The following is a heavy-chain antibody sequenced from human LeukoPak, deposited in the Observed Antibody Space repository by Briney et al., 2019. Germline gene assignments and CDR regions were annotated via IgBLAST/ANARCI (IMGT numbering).Heavy chain of an antibody. V-gene: IGHV4-4*07. Sequence: SETLSLTCTVSGGSIISNYWSWIRQSAGTGLEWIGRIYGSGITDYNPSLKSPVTMSLDTSRKQFSLRLTSVTAADTAVYYCARLKFYDSTGYSPGYYMDVWGKGTTVSVFS. CDR1: GGSIISNY. J-gene: IGHJ6*03. CDR3: ARLKFYDSTGYSPGYYMDV. CDR2: IYGSGIT. D-gene: IGHD3-22*01.